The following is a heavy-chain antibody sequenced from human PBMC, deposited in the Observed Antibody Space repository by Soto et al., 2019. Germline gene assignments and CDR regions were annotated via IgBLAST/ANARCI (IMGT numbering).Heavy chain of an antibody. CDR3: ARGGQTVTRGAYDY. CDR2: TYYGGST. J-gene: IGHJ4*02. Sequence: QVQLQESGPGLVKPSQTLSLTCTVSGGSISSGGYYWSWIRQHPGKGLEWIGYTYYGGSTYYNPSLKGRVTISVETSKNQFCLKLSSVTAADTAVYYCARGGQTVTRGAYDYWGQGTLVTVSS. CDR1: GGSISSGGYY. D-gene: IGHD4-17*01. V-gene: IGHV4-31*03.